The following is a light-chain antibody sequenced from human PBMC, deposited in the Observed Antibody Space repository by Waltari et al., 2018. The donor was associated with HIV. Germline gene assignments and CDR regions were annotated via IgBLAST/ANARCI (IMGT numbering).Light chain of an antibody. J-gene: IGLJ3*02. CDR1: RSNIGKNF. CDR2: RND. Sequence: QSVLTQPPSASGTPGQRVTISCSGSRSNIGKNFIYWYQQFPGTAPKLHIYRNDQRPSGVPDRFSGSKSGTSASLAISGLRSEDEADYYCATWDDSLSGWVFGGGTKLTVL. V-gene: IGLV1-47*01. CDR3: ATWDDSLSGWV.